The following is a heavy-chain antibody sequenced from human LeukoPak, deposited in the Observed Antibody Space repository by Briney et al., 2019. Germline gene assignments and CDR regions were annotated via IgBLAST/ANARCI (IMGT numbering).Heavy chain of an antibody. J-gene: IGHJ5*02. CDR1: GFTFSNYW. V-gene: IGHV3-74*01. CDR2: INSDGINT. D-gene: IGHD3-22*01. CDR3: ARDLGQYYDTSDNWFDP. Sequence: GGSLRLSCAASGFTFSNYWMHWVRQAPGKGLVWVSRINSDGINTSYADSVKGRFTISRDNAKNTLNLQMNSLRAEDTAVYYCARDLGQYYDTSDNWFDPWAQGTLVTVSS.